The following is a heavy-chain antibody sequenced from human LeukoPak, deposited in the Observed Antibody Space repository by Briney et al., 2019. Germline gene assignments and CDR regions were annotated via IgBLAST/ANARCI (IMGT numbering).Heavy chain of an antibody. CDR2: INHSGST. Sequence: SETLSLTCAVYGGSFSGYYWSWIRQPPGKGLEWIGEINHSGSTNYNPSLKSRVTISVDTSKNQFSLKLTSVTAADTAVYYCARRRGGQFDWLLYVGEAFDIWGQGTMVTVSS. J-gene: IGHJ3*02. D-gene: IGHD3-9*01. CDR1: GGSFSGYY. V-gene: IGHV4-34*01. CDR3: ARRRGGQFDWLLYVGEAFDI.